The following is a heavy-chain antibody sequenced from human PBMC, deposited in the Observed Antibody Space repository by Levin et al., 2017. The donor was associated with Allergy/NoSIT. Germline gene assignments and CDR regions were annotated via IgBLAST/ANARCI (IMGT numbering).Heavy chain of an antibody. D-gene: IGHD1-26*01. V-gene: IGHV3-30*18. CDR2: ITSDGSNK. Sequence: AGGSLRLSCAASGFTFSIYGIQWVRQAPGKGLEWVALITSDGSNKYYADPVKGRFTISRDNSKNTVYLQMNSLRAEDTAVYYCAKGGDFDYWGLGTVVTVSS. CDR1: GFTFSIYG. CDR3: AKGGDFDY. J-gene: IGHJ4*02.